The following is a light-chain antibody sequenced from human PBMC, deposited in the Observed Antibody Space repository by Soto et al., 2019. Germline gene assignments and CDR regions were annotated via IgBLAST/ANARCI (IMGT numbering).Light chain of an antibody. CDR1: QSISSW. V-gene: IGKV1-5*03. J-gene: IGKJ1*01. Sequence: DIQMTQSPATLPASVGDRVTITCRASQSISSWLAWYQQKPGKAPKLLIYKASSLESGVPSRFSGSGSGTEFTLTISSPQPDDFATYYCQQYNSYWTFGQGTKVDIK. CDR3: QQYNSYWT. CDR2: KAS.